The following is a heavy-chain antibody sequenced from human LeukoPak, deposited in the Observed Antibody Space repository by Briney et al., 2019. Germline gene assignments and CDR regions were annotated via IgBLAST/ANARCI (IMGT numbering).Heavy chain of an antibody. J-gene: IGHJ4*02. CDR2: ISGSGGST. CDR3: ARSSRGVQGVISPPKY. Sequence: GGSLRLSCAASGFTFSSYAMSWVRQAPGKGLEWVSAISGSGGSTYYADSVKGRFTISRDNSKNTLYLQMNSLRAEDTAVYYCARSSRGVQGVISPPKYWGQGTLVTVSS. D-gene: IGHD3-10*01. CDR1: GFTFSSYA. V-gene: IGHV3-23*01.